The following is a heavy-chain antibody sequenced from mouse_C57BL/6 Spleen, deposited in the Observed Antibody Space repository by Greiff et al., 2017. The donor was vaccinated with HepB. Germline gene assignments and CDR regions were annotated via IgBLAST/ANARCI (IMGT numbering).Heavy chain of an antibody. Sequence: VQLQQPGAELVRPGTSVKLSCKASGYTFTSYWMHWVKQRPGQGLEWIGVIDPSDSYTNYNQKFKGKATLTVDTSSSTAYMQLSSLTSEDSAVYYCARKTAQSAYWGQGTLVTVSA. CDR3: ARKTAQSAY. J-gene: IGHJ3*01. CDR1: GYTFTSYW. CDR2: IDPSDSYT. D-gene: IGHD3-2*02. V-gene: IGHV1-59*01.